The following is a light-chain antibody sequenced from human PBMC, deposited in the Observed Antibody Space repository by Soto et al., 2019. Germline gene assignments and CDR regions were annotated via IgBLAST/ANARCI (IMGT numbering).Light chain of an antibody. CDR2: TAS. Sequence: DIQMTQSPSSLSASVGDRVTITCRSSQNINSYLNWYQQRPGRAPNLLIYTASTLQGGVPSRFSGSGSGTEFNLNISSLQPEDFATYFCQQSNGVPLTFGGGTKVEIK. V-gene: IGKV1-39*01. CDR1: QNINSY. J-gene: IGKJ4*01. CDR3: QQSNGVPLT.